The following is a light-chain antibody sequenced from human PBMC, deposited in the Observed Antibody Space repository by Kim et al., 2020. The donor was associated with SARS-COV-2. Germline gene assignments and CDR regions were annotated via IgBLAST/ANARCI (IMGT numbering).Light chain of an antibody. CDR1: QIFNSSY. J-gene: IGKJ1*01. V-gene: IGKV3-20*01. CDR2: GAS. CDR3: QQYSSSPQT. Sequence: SPGARATPSCRASQIFNSSYLAWYQQKPGQPPRLLIYGASIMATGVPDRVSGSGSGTDFTLTISGLEPEDFAVYYCQQYSSSPQTFGQGTKVDIK.